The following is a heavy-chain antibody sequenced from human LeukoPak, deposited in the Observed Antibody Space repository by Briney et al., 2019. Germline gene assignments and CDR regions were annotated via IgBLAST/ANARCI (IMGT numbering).Heavy chain of an antibody. V-gene: IGHV3-30*18. J-gene: IGHJ4*02. D-gene: IGHD6-19*01. CDR3: AKDGPLSSSGWQFDY. CDR1: GFTFSSYG. Sequence: GGSLRLSCAASGFTFSSYGMHWVRQAPGKGLEWVAVISYDGSNKYYADSVKGRFTISRDNSKNTLYLQMNSLRAEDTAVYYCAKDGPLSSSGWQFDYWGQGTLVTVSS. CDR2: ISYDGSNK.